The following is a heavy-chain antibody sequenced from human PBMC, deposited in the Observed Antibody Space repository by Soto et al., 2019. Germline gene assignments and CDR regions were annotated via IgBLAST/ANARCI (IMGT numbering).Heavy chain of an antibody. Sequence: ASVKVSCKASGYTFTSYAIVWVRQAPGQGLEWMGWINVYNGNTKYAQKFQGRVTMTTDTSTSTVYMELRSLTSDDTAVYYCARDGFAEHRELHAFRAQGTLDLVSS. D-gene: IGHD1-7*01. J-gene: IGHJ1*01. CDR1: GYTFTSYA. V-gene: IGHV1-18*01. CDR2: INVYNGNT. CDR3: ARDGFAEHRELHAF.